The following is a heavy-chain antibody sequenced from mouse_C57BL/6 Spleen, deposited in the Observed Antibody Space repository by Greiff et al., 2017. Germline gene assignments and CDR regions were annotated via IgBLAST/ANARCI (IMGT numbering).Heavy chain of an antibody. CDR2: IWRGGST. V-gene: IGHV2-2*01. Sequence: QVQLQQSGPGLVQPSQSLSITCTVSGFSLTSYGVHWVRQSPGKGLEWLGVIWRGGSTDYNAAFISRLSISKDNSKSQVFFKMNSLQADDTAIYYCARKGYYYAMDYWGQGTSVTVSS. CDR3: ARKGYYYAMDY. CDR1: GFSLTSYG. J-gene: IGHJ4*01. D-gene: IGHD2-2*01.